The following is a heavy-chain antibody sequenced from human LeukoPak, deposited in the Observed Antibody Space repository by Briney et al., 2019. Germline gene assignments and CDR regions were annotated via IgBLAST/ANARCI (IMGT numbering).Heavy chain of an antibody. D-gene: IGHD2-15*01. J-gene: IGHJ6*02. CDR1: GFTFSSYG. Sequence: GGSLRLSCAASGFTFSSYGMHWVRQAPGKGLEWVSLISDDGTNKDYTDSVKGRFTISRDNSKNTLYLQMNSLRAEDTAVYYCARFQLGYCSGGSCSAGYYYYGMDVWGQGTTVTVSS. V-gene: IGHV3-30*03. CDR2: ISDDGTNK. CDR3: ARFQLGYCSGGSCSAGYYYYGMDV.